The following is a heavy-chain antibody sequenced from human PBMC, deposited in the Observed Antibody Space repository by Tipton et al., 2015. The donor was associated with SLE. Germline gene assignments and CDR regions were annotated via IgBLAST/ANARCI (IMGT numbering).Heavy chain of an antibody. CDR3: ARPSNIVAPQDY. CDR2: IYYTGST. J-gene: IGHJ4*02. V-gene: IGHV4-39*01. D-gene: IGHD5-12*01. Sequence: TLSLTCTVSGGSISSSTYYWGWIRQPPGKGLEWIGSIYYTGSTFYNPSLKSRVTISIDTSKNQFSLKRTSVTAADTAVYYCARPSNIVAPQDYWGQGTLVTVSS. CDR1: GGSISSSTYY.